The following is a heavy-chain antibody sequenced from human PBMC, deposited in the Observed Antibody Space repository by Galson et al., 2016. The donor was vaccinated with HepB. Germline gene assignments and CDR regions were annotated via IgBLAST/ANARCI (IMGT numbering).Heavy chain of an antibody. Sequence: TLSLTCGVSNGSISSGRHPWSWTRQPPGKGLEWIGYIYHSGSAYYSPSLRSRVTMSVDKSKNQFSLKVTSVTAEDTAMYYCARGGALGWFDPWGQGILVSVSS. CDR1: NGSISSGRHP. V-gene: IGHV4-30-2*01. CDR2: IYHSGSA. J-gene: IGHJ5*02. CDR3: ARGGALGWFDP.